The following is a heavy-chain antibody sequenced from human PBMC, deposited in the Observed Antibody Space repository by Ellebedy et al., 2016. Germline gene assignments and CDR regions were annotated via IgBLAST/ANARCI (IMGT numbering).Heavy chain of an antibody. CDR3: AKEGSGTTSYYYGMDV. CDR1: GFTFDDYA. V-gene: IGHV3-9*01. D-gene: IGHD1-14*01. J-gene: IGHJ6*02. CDR2: ISWNSGSI. Sequence: SLKISCAASGFTFDDYAMHWVRQAPGKGLEWVSGISWNSGSIGYADSVKGRFTISRDNAKISLYLQMNSLRAEDTALYYCAKEGSGTTSYYYGMDVWGQGTTVTVSS.